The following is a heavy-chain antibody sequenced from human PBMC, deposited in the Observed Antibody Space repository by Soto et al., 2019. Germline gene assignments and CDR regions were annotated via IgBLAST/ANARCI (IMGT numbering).Heavy chain of an antibody. CDR1: GFTFSDYY. CDR3: VRRLQCTLRPLDS. J-gene: IGHJ1*01. Sequence: SLRLSWAGSGFTFSDYYMTWIRQAPGKGLEWVSYINTLSSAIYYADSVKGRFTISRDNAKNSRYLQMNSLRAEDTAGYYCVRRLQCTLRPLDSWCRGCRVTVSS. D-gene: IGHD3-9*01. CDR2: INTLSSAI. V-gene: IGHV3-11*01.